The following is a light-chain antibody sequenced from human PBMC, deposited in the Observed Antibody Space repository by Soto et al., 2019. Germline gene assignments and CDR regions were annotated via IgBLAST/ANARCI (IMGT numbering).Light chain of an antibody. Sequence: EVVMTQSPATLSVSPGERVTLSCRASQSVRSNLAWYQQKPGQSPRLLIYGASTRATGIPARFSGSGSGTDFTLTISSLEPEDFAVYYCQHRSEWPVSFGQGTRLEIK. J-gene: IGKJ5*01. CDR1: QSVRSN. CDR3: QHRSEWPVS. V-gene: IGKV3-11*01. CDR2: GAS.